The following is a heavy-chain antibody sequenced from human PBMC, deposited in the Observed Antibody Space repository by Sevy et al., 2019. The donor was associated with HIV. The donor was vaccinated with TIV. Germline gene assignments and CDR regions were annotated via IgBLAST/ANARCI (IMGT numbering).Heavy chain of an antibody. V-gene: IGHV1-18*04. CDR1: GYTFTSYG. CDR3: GRSPYYYYYMDV. Sequence: ASVKVSCKASGYTFTSYGISWVRQAPGQGLEWMGWISAYNCNTNYAQKLQGRVTMTTDTSTSTAYMELRSLRSDDTDVYYCGRSPYYYYYMDVWGKGTTVTVSS. CDR2: ISAYNCNT. J-gene: IGHJ6*03. D-gene: IGHD3-10*01.